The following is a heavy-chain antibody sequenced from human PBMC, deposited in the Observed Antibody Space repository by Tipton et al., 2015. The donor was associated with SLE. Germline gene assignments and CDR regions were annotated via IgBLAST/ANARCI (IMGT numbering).Heavy chain of an antibody. D-gene: IGHD3-9*01. CDR3: ARAKDWEDGFDV. V-gene: IGHV4-39*07. Sequence: TLSLTCTVSGGSISSSTYYWGWIRQPPGKGLEWIGNINYSGTTYYNPSLRSRVTTSVDTSKNQFSLTVFSVTAADTALYFCARAKDWEDGFDVWGQGTMVTVSA. CDR2: INYSGTT. J-gene: IGHJ3*01. CDR1: GGSISSSTYY.